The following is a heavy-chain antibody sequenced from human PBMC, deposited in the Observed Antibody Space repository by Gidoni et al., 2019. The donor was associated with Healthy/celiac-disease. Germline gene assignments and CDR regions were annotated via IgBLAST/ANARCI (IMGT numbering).Heavy chain of an antibody. D-gene: IGHD3-3*01. V-gene: IGHV4-61*01. Sequence: QVQLQESGPGLVKPSETLSLTCTVSGGSVSSGSYYWSWIRQPPGKGLEWIGYIYYSGSTNYNPSLKSRVTISVDTSKNQFSLKLSSVTAADTAVYYCARDSYDAWGGFDYWGQGTLVTVSS. CDR3: ARDSYDAWGGFDY. J-gene: IGHJ4*02. CDR2: IYYSGST. CDR1: GGSVSSGSYY.